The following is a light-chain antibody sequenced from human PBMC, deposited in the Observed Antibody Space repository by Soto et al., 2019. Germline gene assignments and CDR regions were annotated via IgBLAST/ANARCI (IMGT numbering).Light chain of an antibody. J-gene: IGKJ2*01. CDR1: QSVSSN. Sequence: EIVLTQSPATLSVSPGERATLSCRASQSVSSNLAWYQQKPGQAPRLRLYGASTSATGIPARFSGSGSGTEFTLTISSLQSEDFAVYYCQQYNNCVTFGQGTKLEIK. CDR3: QQYNNCVT. V-gene: IGKV3-15*01. CDR2: GAS.